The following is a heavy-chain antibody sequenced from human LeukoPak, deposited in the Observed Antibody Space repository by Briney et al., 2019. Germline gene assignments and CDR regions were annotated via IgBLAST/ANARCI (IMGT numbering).Heavy chain of an antibody. CDR1: GFTFSGYW. V-gene: IGHV3-74*01. D-gene: IGHD6-13*01. Sequence: PGGSLRLSCAASGFTFSGYWMQWVRQAPGKGLVWVSRINSDGSTTTYADSVKGRFTISRDNAKNTLYLQMNSLRAEDTAMYYCARGAIAAAGTFYYYGMDVWGQGTTVTVSS. CDR3: ARGAIAAAGTFYYYGMDV. J-gene: IGHJ6*02. CDR2: INSDGSTT.